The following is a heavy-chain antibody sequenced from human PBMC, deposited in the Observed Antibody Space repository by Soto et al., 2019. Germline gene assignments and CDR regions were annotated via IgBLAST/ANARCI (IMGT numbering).Heavy chain of an antibody. D-gene: IGHD1-26*01. J-gene: IGHJ4*02. CDR3: AKEGGLSGSYYISSSYYFDY. CDR2: ISYDGSNT. CDR1: GFTFSSYG. V-gene: IGHV3-30*18. Sequence: GGSLILSCVAAGFTFSSYGMHLVRQAPGKGLEWVAIISYDGSNTYYADSVEGRFTISRDNSKNTLYLQMNSLRAEDTSVYYCAKEGGLSGSYYISSSYYFDYWGQGTLVTVSS.